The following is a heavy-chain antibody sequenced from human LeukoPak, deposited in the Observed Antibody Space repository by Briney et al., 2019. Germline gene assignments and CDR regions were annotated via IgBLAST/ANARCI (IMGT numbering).Heavy chain of an antibody. J-gene: IGHJ5*02. CDR3: ARGSRRITIFGVAPNWFDP. V-gene: IGHV4-34*01. Sequence: SETLSLTCAVYGESFSGYYWSWIRQPPGKGLEWIGEINHSGSTNYNPSLKSRVTISVDTSKNQFSLKLSSVTAADTAVYYCARGSRRITIFGVAPNWFDPWGQGTLVTVSS. CDR2: INHSGST. D-gene: IGHD3-3*01. CDR1: GESFSGYY.